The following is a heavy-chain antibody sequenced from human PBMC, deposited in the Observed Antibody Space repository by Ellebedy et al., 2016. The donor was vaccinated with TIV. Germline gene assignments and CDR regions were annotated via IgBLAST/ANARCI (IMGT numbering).Heavy chain of an antibody. CDR1: DFSFTKAW. Sequence: GESLKISCAASDFSFTKAWMNWVRQAPGKGLEWVSSIGGSSSYMYYADSVKGRFTISRDNAKNSLYLQMNSLRAEDTAVYYCARDRIVGATSYGYWGQGALVTVSS. CDR2: IGGSSSYM. J-gene: IGHJ4*02. V-gene: IGHV3-21*01. CDR3: ARDRIVGATSYGY. D-gene: IGHD1-26*01.